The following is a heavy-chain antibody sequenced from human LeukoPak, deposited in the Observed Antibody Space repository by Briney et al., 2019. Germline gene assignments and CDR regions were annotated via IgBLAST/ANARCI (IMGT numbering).Heavy chain of an antibody. CDR1: GFTFDDYA. D-gene: IGHD3-10*01. J-gene: IGHJ3*02. CDR2: ISWNSGSI. V-gene: IGHV3-9*01. CDR3: AKALEVRGVIHDAFDI. Sequence: PGGSLRLSCAASGFTFDDYAMHWVRQAPGKGLEWVSGISWNSGSIGYADSVKGRFTISRDNAKNSLYLQMNSLRAEDTALYYCAKALEVRGVIHDAFDIWGQGTMVTVSS.